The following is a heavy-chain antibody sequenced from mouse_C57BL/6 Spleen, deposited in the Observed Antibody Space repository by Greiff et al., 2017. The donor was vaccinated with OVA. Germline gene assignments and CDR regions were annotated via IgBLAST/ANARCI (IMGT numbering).Heavy chain of an antibody. CDR3: VRQGVVLDY. Sequence: EVQRVESGGGLVQPKGSLKLSCAASGFSFNTYAMNWVRQAPGKGLEWVARIRSKSNNYATYYADSVKDRFTISRDDSESMLYLQMNNLKTEDTAMYYCVRQGVVLDYWGQGTTLTVSS. CDR2: IRSKSNNYAT. J-gene: IGHJ2*01. CDR1: GFSFNTYA. V-gene: IGHV10-1*01. D-gene: IGHD1-1*01.